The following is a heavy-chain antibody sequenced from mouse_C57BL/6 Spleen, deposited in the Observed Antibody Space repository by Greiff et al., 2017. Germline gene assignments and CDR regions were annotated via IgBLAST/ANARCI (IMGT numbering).Heavy chain of an antibody. CDR2: IDPNSGGT. D-gene: IGHD4-1*01. CDR3: AREKLNVDY. CDR1: GYTFTSYW. V-gene: IGHV1-72*01. Sequence: QVQLKQPGAELVKPGASVKLSCKASGYTFTSYWMHWVKQRPGRGLEWIGRIDPNSGGTKYNEKFKSKATLTVDKPSSPAYIQLSSLTSEDSAVYYCAREKLNVDYWGQGTTLTVSS. J-gene: IGHJ2*01.